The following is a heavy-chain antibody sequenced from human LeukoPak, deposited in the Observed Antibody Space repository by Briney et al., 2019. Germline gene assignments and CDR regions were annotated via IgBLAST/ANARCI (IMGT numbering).Heavy chain of an antibody. V-gene: IGHV4-59*08. Sequence: SETLSLTCTVSGGSXXSYYWSWIRQPPXXXLEWIGYIYYSGSTNYNPSLKSRVTISVDTSKNQFSLKLSSVTAADTAVYYCARRDGYKTNLDYWGQGTLVTVSS. J-gene: IGHJ4*02. CDR1: GGSXXSYY. D-gene: IGHD5-24*01. CDR3: ARRDGYKTNLDY. CDR2: IYYSGST.